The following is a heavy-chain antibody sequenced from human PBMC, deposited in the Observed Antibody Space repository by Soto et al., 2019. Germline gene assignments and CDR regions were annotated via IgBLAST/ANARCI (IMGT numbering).Heavy chain of an antibody. CDR1: EFRFGSYA. CDR2: ISGSGGRP. J-gene: IGHJ6*02. Sequence: PGGSLRLSCVASEFRFGSYAMSWVRQAPGKGLEWVSGISGSGGRPYYTDSVKGRFTISRDNSENTLYLQMRSLRADDTAIYYCAKVRYTSGPTFGLDVWGQGTTVTVSS. CDR3: AKVRYTSGPTFGLDV. D-gene: IGHD3-22*01. V-gene: IGHV3-23*01.